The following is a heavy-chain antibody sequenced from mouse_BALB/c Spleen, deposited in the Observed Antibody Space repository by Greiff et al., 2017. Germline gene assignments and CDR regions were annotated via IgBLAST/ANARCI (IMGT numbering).Heavy chain of an antibody. V-gene: IGHV5-6-3*01. CDR3: ARKGVLLEAMDY. D-gene: IGHD1-1*01. Sequence: DVMLVESGGGLVQPGGSLKLSCAASGFTFSSYGMSWVRQTPDKRLELVATINSNGGSTYYPDSVKGRFTISRDNAKNTLYLQMSSLKSEDTAMYYCARKGVLLEAMDYWGQGTSVTVSS. CDR1: GFTFSSYG. CDR2: INSNGGST. J-gene: IGHJ4*01.